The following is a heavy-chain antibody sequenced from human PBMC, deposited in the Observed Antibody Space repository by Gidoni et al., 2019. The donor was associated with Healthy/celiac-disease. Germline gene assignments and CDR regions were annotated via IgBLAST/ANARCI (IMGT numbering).Heavy chain of an antibody. J-gene: IGHJ5*02. Sequence: QVQLQESGPGLVKPSETLALTCTVSGGSISSYYWSWIRQPPGKGLEWIGYIYYSGSTNYNPSLKSRVTISVDTSKNQFSLKLSSVTAADTAVYYCAREGLYGSKGFDPWGQGTLVTVSS. CDR3: AREGLYGSKGFDP. CDR2: IYYSGST. D-gene: IGHD4-17*01. V-gene: IGHV4-59*01. CDR1: GGSISSYY.